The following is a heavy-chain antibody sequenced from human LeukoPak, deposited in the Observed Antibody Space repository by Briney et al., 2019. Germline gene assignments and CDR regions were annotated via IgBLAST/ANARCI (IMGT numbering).Heavy chain of an antibody. V-gene: IGHV4-39*07. D-gene: IGHD3-3*01. Sequence: PSQTLSLTCTVSGGSISSGDYYWGWIRQPPGKGLEWIGSIYHSGSTYYNPSLKSRVTISVDTSKNQFSLKLSSVTAADTAVYYCARPYYDFWSGYFLYWGQGTLVTVSS. CDR3: ARPYYDFWSGYFLY. J-gene: IGHJ4*02. CDR1: GGSISSGDYY. CDR2: IYHSGST.